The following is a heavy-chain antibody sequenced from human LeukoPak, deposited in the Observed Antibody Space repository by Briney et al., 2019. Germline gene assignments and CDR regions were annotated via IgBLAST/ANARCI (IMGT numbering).Heavy chain of an antibody. J-gene: IGHJ4*02. CDR2: IYYSGST. Sequence: PSETLSLTCTVSGGSISSSGHYWSWIRQHPGKGLEWIGYIYYSGSTYYNPSLKSRVTISVDTSKNQFSLKLSSVTAADTAVYYCARGRYYYDSSEVGYFDYWGQGTLVTVSS. V-gene: IGHV4-31*03. CDR3: ARGRYYYDSSEVGYFDY. D-gene: IGHD3-22*01. CDR1: GGSISSSGHY.